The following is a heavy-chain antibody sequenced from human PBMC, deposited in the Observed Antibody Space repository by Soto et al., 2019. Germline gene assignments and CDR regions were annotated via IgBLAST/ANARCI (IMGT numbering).Heavy chain of an antibody. V-gene: IGHV3-74*01. CDR1: GFTFSSYW. CDR2: INSDGSST. CDR3: ARGGSLNWYFDL. D-gene: IGHD1-26*01. J-gene: IGHJ2*01. Sequence: EVQLVESGGGLVQPGGSLRLSCAASGFTFSSYWMHWVRQAPGKGLVWVSRINSDGSSTSYADSVKGRFTISRDNAKNTLYLQMNSLRVEDTAVYYCARGGSLNWYFDLSGRGTLVTVSS.